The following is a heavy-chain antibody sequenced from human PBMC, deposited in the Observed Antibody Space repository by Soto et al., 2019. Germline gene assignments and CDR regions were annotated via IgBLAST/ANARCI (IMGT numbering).Heavy chain of an antibody. CDR3: AREVAADGTFREDVFDI. CDR2: IIPIFSTT. D-gene: IGHD6-13*01. Sequence: SVKVSCKASGGTFSNHAINWVRQAPGQGLEWMGRIIPIFSTTNYAQKFQGRVTFTADESTVTAYMELSSLKHDDTAVYYCAREVAADGTFREDVFDIWGQGTLVTVSS. J-gene: IGHJ3*02. CDR1: GGTFSNHA. V-gene: IGHV1-69*13.